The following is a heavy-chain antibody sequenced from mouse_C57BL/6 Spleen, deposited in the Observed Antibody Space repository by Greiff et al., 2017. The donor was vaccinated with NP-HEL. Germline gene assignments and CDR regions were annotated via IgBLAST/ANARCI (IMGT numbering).Heavy chain of an antibody. J-gene: IGHJ4*01. CDR3: ANYYGSSPYAMDY. D-gene: IGHD1-1*01. CDR2: ISYDGSN. V-gene: IGHV3-6*01. Sequence: EVKLMESGPGLVKPSQSLSLTCSVTGYSITSGYYWNWIRQFPGNKLEWMGYISYDGSNNYNPSLKNRISITRDTSKNQFFLKLNSVTTEDTATYYCANYYGSSPYAMDYWGQGTSVTVSS. CDR1: GYSITSGYY.